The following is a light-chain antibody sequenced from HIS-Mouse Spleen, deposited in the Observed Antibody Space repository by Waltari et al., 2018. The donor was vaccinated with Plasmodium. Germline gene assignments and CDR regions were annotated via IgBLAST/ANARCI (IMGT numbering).Light chain of an antibody. J-gene: IGLJ2*01. V-gene: IGLV2-11*01. CDR2: DVS. CDR3: CSYAGSYTLV. CDR1: RSDVGGYNY. Sequence: QSALTQPRSVSGSPGPSVTISCPGTRSDVGGYNYVPWYQQPPGKAPKLMIYDVSKRPSGVPDRFSGSKSGNTASLTISGLQAEDEADYYCCSYAGSYTLVFGGGTKLTVL.